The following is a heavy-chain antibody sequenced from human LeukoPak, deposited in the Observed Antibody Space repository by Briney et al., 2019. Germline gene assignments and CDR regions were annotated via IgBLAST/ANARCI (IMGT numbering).Heavy chain of an antibody. D-gene: IGHD6-13*01. CDR3: AGGPHRAAAGKRFPSFDY. V-gene: IGHV4-59*08. CDR2: IYYSGST. CDR1: GGSISSYY. Sequence: SETLSLTCTVSGGSISSYYWSWIRQPPGKGLEWIGYIYYSGSTNYNPSLKSRVTISVDTSKNQFSLKLSSVTAADTAVYYCAGGPHRAAAGKRFPSFDYWGQGTLVTVSS. J-gene: IGHJ4*02.